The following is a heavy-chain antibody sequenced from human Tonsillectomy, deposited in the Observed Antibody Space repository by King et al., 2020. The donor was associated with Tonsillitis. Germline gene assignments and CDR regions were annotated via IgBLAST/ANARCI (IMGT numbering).Heavy chain of an antibody. D-gene: IGHD6-19*01. J-gene: IGHJ4*02. CDR2: ISFDGSNK. CDR1: GFTFSSFS. CDR3: AGEQWLVPSPFDY. Sequence: VQLVESGGGVVQPGRSLRLSCAASGFTFSSFSLHRVRPAPGKGLEGGAVISFDGSNKYYAESVKGRFTISRDNSKNTLYLQMNSLRTEETAVYFCAGEQWLVPSPFDYWGQGTLVTVSS. V-gene: IGHV3-30*01.